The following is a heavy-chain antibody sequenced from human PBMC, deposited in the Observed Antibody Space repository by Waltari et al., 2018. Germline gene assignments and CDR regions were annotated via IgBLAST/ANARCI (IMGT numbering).Heavy chain of an antibody. CDR3: AHEGVGPTVDFDY. J-gene: IGHJ4*02. D-gene: IGHD1-26*01. V-gene: IGHV2-5*01. CDR1: GSSLRTNGVG. Sequence: QITLKESGPTLVKPTQTLTLTCTLSGSSLRTNGVGVGWIRQPPGKALEWLALIYYNDDKYYSPSLKSRLTITKDTSKNQVVLTMTNINPVDTATYYCAHEGVGPTVDFDYWGQGTLVTVSS. CDR2: IYYNDDK.